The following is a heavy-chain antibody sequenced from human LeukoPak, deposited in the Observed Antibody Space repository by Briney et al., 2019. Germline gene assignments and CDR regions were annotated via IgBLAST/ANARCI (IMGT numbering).Heavy chain of an antibody. Sequence: ASVKVSCKASGYTFTSYYMHWVRQAPGQGLEWMGWINTNTGNPTYAQGFTGRFVFSLDTSVSTAYLQISSLKAEDTAVYYCASRSLNGYYYYYMDVWGKGTTVTVSS. CDR2: INTNTGNP. CDR1: GYTFTSYY. J-gene: IGHJ6*03. V-gene: IGHV7-4-1*02. CDR3: ASRSLNGYYYYYMDV.